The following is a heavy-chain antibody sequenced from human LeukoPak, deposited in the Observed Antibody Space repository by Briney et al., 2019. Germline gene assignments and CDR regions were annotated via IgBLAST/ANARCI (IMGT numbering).Heavy chain of an antibody. Sequence: ASVKVSCKASGYTFTGYYMHWVRQAPGQGLEWMGWINPNSGGTNYVQKFQGRVTMTRDTSISTAYMELSRLRSDDTAVYYCARPWFGYYYFDYRGQGTLVTVSS. CDR1: GYTFTGYY. CDR3: ARPWFGYYYFDY. D-gene: IGHD3-10*01. J-gene: IGHJ4*02. V-gene: IGHV1-2*02. CDR2: INPNSGGT.